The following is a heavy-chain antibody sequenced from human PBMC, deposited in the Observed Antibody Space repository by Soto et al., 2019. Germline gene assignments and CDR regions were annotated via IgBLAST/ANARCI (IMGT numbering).Heavy chain of an antibody. D-gene: IGHD4-17*01. Sequence: EVQLVESGGGLVQPGGSLRLSCAASGFTFSSYWMSWVRQGPGKGLEWVANIKEDGSEKYYVDSLKGRFTISRDNAKNSLYLQMNSLRVEDTAVYYCARYDYGDYAFKYWGQGTLVTVSS. CDR2: IKEDGSEK. CDR3: ARYDYGDYAFKY. V-gene: IGHV3-7*04. J-gene: IGHJ4*02. CDR1: GFTFSSYW.